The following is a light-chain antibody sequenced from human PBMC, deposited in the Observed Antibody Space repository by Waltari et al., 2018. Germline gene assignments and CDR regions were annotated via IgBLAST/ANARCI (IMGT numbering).Light chain of an antibody. V-gene: IGKV1-39*01. Sequence: DIQMTQSPSPLSASVGDRVTITCPASQTIYNSLNWYQHKPGKAPKLLISDTSTLQSGVPSRFSGRGSGTEFTLTISRLQPEDFGTYYCQQSYTLPYTFGQGTKLDI. CDR3: QQSYTLPYT. CDR2: DTS. CDR1: QTIYNS. J-gene: IGKJ2*01.